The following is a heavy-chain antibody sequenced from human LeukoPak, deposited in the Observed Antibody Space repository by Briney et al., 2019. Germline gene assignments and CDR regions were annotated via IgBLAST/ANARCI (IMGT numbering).Heavy chain of an antibody. CDR2: IYYSGST. D-gene: IGHD4-17*01. CDR3: AREGDHGDYFDY. J-gene: IGHJ4*02. V-gene: IGHV4-59*01. CDR1: GGSISGYY. Sequence: SESLSLTCTVSGGSISGYYWSWIRQPPGKGLEWIGYIYYSGSTNYNPSLKSRVTISVDTAKNQFSLKLSSVTAADTAVYYCAREGDHGDYFDYWGQGTLVTVSS.